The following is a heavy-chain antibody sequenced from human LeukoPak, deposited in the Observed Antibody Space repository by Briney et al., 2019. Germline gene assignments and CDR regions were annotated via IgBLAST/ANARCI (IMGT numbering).Heavy chain of an antibody. Sequence: GASVKVSCKASGGTFSSYAISWVRQAPGQGLEWMGRIIPILGIANYAQKFQGRVTITADKSTSTAYTELSSLRSEDTAVYYCARGLSDSSGYYYDYWGQGTLVTVSS. CDR3: ARGLSDSSGYYYDY. CDR2: IIPILGIA. D-gene: IGHD3-22*01. V-gene: IGHV1-69*04. J-gene: IGHJ4*02. CDR1: GGTFSSYA.